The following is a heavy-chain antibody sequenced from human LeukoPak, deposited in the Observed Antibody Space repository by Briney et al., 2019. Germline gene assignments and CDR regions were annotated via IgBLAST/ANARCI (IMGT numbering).Heavy chain of an antibody. Sequence: GASVTVSYTASGYTFSSYGISWVRQAPGQGLEWMGSISPYTGDTKYAERLQDRVIINTDTSKRKAYMELRRLTSDERAVFYCARYQYDSVWGSYRPYFDLWGQGTLVTVSP. V-gene: IGHV1-18*04. CDR1: GYTFSSYG. CDR3: ARYQYDSVWGSYRPYFDL. CDR2: ISPYTGDT. J-gene: IGHJ4*02. D-gene: IGHD3-16*02.